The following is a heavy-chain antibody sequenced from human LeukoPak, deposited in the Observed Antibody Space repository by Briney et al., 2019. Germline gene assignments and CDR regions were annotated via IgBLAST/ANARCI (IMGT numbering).Heavy chain of an antibody. CDR1: GFTFSSHG. D-gene: IGHD3-10*01. V-gene: IGHV3-23*01. Sequence: PGGSLRLSCAASGFTFSSHGMNWVRQAPGKGLEWVSSISSSGGSTYYADSVRGRFTISRDNSKNTLYLQMNSLRAEDTAIYYCAKDLVTGSLDYWGQGTLVTVSS. CDR3: AKDLVTGSLDY. J-gene: IGHJ4*02. CDR2: ISSSGGST.